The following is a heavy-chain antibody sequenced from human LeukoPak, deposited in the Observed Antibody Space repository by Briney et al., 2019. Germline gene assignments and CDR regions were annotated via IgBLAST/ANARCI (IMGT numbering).Heavy chain of an antibody. D-gene: IGHD1-26*01. J-gene: IGHJ6*03. Sequence: HSETLSLTCAVSGYSISSGYYWSWIRQPPGKGLEWIGHIYYSGSTNYNPSLKSRVTISVDTSKNQFSLKLSSVTAADTAVYYCARGGKVGANYYYYYYMDVWGKGTTVTVSS. CDR2: IYYSGST. CDR1: GYSISSGYY. CDR3: ARGGKVGANYYYYYYMDV. V-gene: IGHV4-61*01.